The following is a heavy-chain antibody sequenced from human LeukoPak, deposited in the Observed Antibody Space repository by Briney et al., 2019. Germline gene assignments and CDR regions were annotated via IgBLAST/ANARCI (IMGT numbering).Heavy chain of an antibody. V-gene: IGHV2-70*11. CDR3: ARIRPVDSGYDSAYYYYYYMDV. J-gene: IGHJ6*03. Sequence: SGPTLVNPTQTLTLTCTFSGFSLSTSGMCVSWIRQPPGKALEWLARIDWDDDKYYSTSLKTRLTISKDTSKNQVVLTMTNMDPVDTATYYCARIRPVDSGYDSAYYYYYYMDVWGKGTTVTVSS. CDR1: GFSLSTSGMC. D-gene: IGHD5-12*01. CDR2: IDWDDDK.